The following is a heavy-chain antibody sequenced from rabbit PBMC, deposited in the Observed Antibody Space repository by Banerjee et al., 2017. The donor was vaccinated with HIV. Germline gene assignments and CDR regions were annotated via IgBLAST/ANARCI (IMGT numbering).Heavy chain of an antibody. CDR1: GFDFSSYYY. J-gene: IGHJ4*01. CDR3: ARDMSAWREYYFNL. D-gene: IGHD3-1*01. V-gene: IGHV1S45*01. CDR2: IYADSSGST. Sequence: QQQLEESGGGLVKPEGSLTLTCKASGFDFSSYYYMCWVRQAPGKGLEWIACIYADSSGSTCYANWAKGRFTISKTSSTTVTLQMTSLTAADTATYFCARDMSAWREYYFNLWGQGTLVTVS.